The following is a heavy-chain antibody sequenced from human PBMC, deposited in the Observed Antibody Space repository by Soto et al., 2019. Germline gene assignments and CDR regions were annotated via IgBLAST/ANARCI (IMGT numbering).Heavy chain of an antibody. CDR1: GYSFTHYW. V-gene: IGHV5-51*01. CDR3: VRRPDGRYSFHQ. D-gene: IGHD3-10*01. CDR2: IYPYDSET. J-gene: IGHJ4*02. Sequence: PGESLKISCKGSGYSFTHYWIGWVRQMPGKGLEWMGLIYPYDSETRYSPSFQGQVTMSVDKSISTAYLQWSSLKASDTAMYYCVRRPDGRYSFHQWCQATLXT.